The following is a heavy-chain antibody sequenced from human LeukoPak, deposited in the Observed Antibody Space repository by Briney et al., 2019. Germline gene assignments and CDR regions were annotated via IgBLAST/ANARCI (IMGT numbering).Heavy chain of an antibody. V-gene: IGHV4-59*01. CDR2: IYYSGST. J-gene: IGHJ3*02. Sequence: SETLSLTCTASGGSISSYYWSWIRQPPGKGLEWIGYIYYSGSTNYNPSLKSRVTISVDTSKNQFSLKLSSVTATDTAVYYCARDPAYYYDSSGYQDAFDIWGQGTMVTVSS. CDR3: ARDPAYYYDSSGYQDAFDI. D-gene: IGHD3-22*01. CDR1: GGSISSYY.